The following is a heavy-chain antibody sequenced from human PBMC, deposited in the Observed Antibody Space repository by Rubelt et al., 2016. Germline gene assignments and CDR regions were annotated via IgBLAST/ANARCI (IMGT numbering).Heavy chain of an antibody. V-gene: IGHV3-48*03. CDR2: VSASGDKM. J-gene: IGHJ2*01. Sequence: EEQLVESGGGLVQPGGSLRLSCAASGFTFSDYNMNWVRQAPGKGLEWVSYVSASGDKMYYADSVKGRFTISRDNANSSLSLQVNSLRAEDTAVYYCARDSPNPYWYFDRWGRGTLVTVSS. CDR3: ARDSPNPYWYFDR. CDR1: GFTFSDYN.